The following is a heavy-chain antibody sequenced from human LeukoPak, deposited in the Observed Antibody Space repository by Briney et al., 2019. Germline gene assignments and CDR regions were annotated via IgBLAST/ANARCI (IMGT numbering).Heavy chain of an antibody. CDR1: EYTFTGYY. CDR3: ARGDWGYAFDI. J-gene: IGHJ3*02. CDR2: ISSNSGDT. V-gene: IGHV1-2*02. Sequence: ASVKVSCKASEYTFTGYYMHWVRQAPGQGLEWMGWISSNSGDTNYAQNFQGRVTMTRDTSISTAYMELSRLRSDDTAVYYCARGDWGYAFDIWGQGTMVTVSS. D-gene: IGHD7-27*01.